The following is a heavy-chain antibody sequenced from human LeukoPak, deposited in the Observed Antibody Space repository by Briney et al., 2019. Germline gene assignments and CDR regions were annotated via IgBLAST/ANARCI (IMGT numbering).Heavy chain of an antibody. V-gene: IGHV5-51*01. Sequence: GESLKISCKGSGYSFTSYWIGWVRQMPGKGLEWMGIIYPGDSDTRYSPSFQGQVTISADKSISTAYLQWSSLKASDTAMYYCARESIVATLRGNYYYYYMDVWGKGTTVTVSS. D-gene: IGHD5-12*01. J-gene: IGHJ6*03. CDR3: ARESIVATLRGNYYYYYMDV. CDR2: IYPGDSDT. CDR1: GYSFTSYW.